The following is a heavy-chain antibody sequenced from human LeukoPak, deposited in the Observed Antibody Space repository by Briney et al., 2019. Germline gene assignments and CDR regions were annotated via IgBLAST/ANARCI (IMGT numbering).Heavy chain of an antibody. J-gene: IGHJ6*03. V-gene: IGHV4-4*07. CDR3: ARVMWGRDSSSYTGYYYYMDV. Sequence: SETLSLTCTVSGGSISSYYWSWIRQPAGKGLEWIGRIYTSGSTNYNPSLKSRVTMSVDTSKNQFSLKLSSVTAADTAVYYCARVMWGRDSSSYTGYYYYMDVWGKGTTVTVSS. CDR2: IYTSGST. CDR1: GGSISSYY. D-gene: IGHD6-13*01.